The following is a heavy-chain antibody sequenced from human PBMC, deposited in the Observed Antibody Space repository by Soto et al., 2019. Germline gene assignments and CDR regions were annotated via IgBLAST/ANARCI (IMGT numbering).Heavy chain of an antibody. CDR1: GGSISSYY. CDR2: IYYSGST. D-gene: IGHD2-2*01. J-gene: IGHJ5*02. V-gene: IGHV4-59*12. CDR3: GRGRVTVDCSSTSCYGRRFDP. Sequence: SETLSLTCTVSGGSISSYYWSWIRQPPGKGLEWIGYIYYSGSTNYNPSLKSRVTISVDTPKNQFSLKLSSVTAADTYEYFWGRGRVTVDCSSTSCYGRRFDPWGQGTLVTVSS.